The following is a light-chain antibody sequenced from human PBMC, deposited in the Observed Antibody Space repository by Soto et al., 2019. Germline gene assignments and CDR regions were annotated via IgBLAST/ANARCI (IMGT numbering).Light chain of an antibody. CDR3: QQYNNWPPYT. J-gene: IGKJ2*01. Sequence: EIVMTQSPATLSVSPGERATLSCRASQSVSSNLAWYQQKPSQAPRHLIYGASTRATGIPVRFSGSGSGTDFTLTISSLQSEDFAVYYCQQYNNWPPYTLGQGTKLEIK. CDR1: QSVSSN. CDR2: GAS. V-gene: IGKV3D-15*01.